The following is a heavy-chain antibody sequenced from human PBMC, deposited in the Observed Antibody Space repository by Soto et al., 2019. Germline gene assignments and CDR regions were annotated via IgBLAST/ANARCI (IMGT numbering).Heavy chain of an antibody. V-gene: IGHV3-72*01. CDR1: GFTFSDHY. J-gene: IGHJ6*01. Sequence: EVQLVESGGGLVQPGGSLRLSCAASGFTFSDHYMDWVRQAPGKGLEWVARSRNRVNSHTTEYAASVKGRFTISRDESKSSLYLRMTSLKIEDTAVYYCTRGLLGGAPSYTFHGMDVWGQGTRVTVSS. D-gene: IGHD1-26*01. CDR2: SRNRVNSHTT. CDR3: TRGLLGGAPSYTFHGMDV.